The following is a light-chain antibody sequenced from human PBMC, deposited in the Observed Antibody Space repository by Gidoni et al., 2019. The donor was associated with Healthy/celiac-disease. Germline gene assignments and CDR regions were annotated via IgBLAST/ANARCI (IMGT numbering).Light chain of an antibody. CDR3: QAWDSSTVV. Sequence: SYELTQPPSVSFSPGQTASITCSGDKLVDKYACWYQQKPGQSPVLVIYQDSKRPSGIPERFSGSNAGNTATLTISGTQAMDEADYYCQAWDSSTVVFGGGTKLTVL. J-gene: IGLJ2*01. CDR2: QDS. CDR1: KLVDKY. V-gene: IGLV3-1*01.